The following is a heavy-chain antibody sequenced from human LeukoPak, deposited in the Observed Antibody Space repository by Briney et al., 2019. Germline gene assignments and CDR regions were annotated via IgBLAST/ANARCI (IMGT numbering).Heavy chain of an antibody. CDR3: ARASTTVPNLLDH. V-gene: IGHV3-74*01. Sequence: GGSLRLSCAASGFTFSTYWMHWVRQAPGKGLVWVARIKGDGSSRIYADSVKGRSTISRDNSKNTLYLQTSSLRVEDTAVYYCARASTTVPNLLDHWGRGTLVTVSS. CDR2: IKGDGSSR. J-gene: IGHJ4*02. D-gene: IGHD4-17*01. CDR1: GFTFSTYW.